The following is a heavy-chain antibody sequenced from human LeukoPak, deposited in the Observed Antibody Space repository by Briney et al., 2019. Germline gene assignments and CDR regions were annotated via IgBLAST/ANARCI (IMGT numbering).Heavy chain of an antibody. CDR1: GYIFTSYW. D-gene: IGHD4-23*01. Sequence: GESLKISRQCSGYIFTSYWIAWVRPMPGKGLEWMGIIFPGDSDTRYSPSFQGHVTISADKSINTAYLQWSSLKASDTAMYYCAKLTTVVTPRAFDIWGLGTQVTVSS. V-gene: IGHV5-51*01. CDR3: AKLTTVVTPRAFDI. J-gene: IGHJ3*02. CDR2: IFPGDSDT.